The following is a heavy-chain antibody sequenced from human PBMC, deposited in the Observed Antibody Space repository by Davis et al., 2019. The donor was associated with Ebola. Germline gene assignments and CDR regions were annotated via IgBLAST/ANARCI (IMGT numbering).Heavy chain of an antibody. J-gene: IGHJ4*02. V-gene: IGHV3-30-3*02. Sequence: GESLKTPCAASGFTFSSYAMHWVRQAQGKGLEWVAVISYDGSNKYYADSVKGRFTISRDNSKNTLYLQMNSLRADDTAVYYCAKQRGVRTIDYDYWGRGTVVTVSS. CDR1: GFTFSSYA. CDR3: AKQRGVRTIDYDY. D-gene: IGHD4/OR15-4a*01. CDR2: ISYDGSNK.